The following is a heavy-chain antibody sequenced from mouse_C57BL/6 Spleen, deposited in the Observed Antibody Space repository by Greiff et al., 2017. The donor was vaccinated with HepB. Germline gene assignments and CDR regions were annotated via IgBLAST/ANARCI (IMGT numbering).Heavy chain of an antibody. CDR1: GYTFTSYW. CDR3: AILLDFDY. Sequence: VQLQQPGAELVRPGTSVKLSCKASGYTFTSYWMHWVKQRPGQGLEWIGVIDPSDSYTNYNQKFKGKATLTVDTSSSTAYMQLSSLTSEDSAVYYCAILLDFDYWGQGTTLTVSS. J-gene: IGHJ2*01. V-gene: IGHV1-59*01. D-gene: IGHD2-1*01. CDR2: IDPSDSYT.